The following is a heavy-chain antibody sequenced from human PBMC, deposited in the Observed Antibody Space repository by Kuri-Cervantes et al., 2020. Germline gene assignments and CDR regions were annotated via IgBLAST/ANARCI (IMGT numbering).Heavy chain of an antibody. CDR2: IYTSGST. D-gene: IGHD3-16*02. CDR1: GGSISSYY. Sequence: SETLSLTCTVSGGSISSYYWGWIRQPAGKGLEWTGRIYTSGSTNYNPSLKSRVTMSVDTSKNQFSLKLSSVTAADTAVYYCARSGGVIAQYGMDVWGQGTTVTVSS. CDR3: ARSGGVIAQYGMDV. V-gene: IGHV4-4*07. J-gene: IGHJ6*02.